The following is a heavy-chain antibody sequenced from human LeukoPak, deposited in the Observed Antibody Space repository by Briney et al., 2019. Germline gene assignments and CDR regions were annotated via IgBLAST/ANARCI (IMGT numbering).Heavy chain of an antibody. CDR1: GGSISSYY. V-gene: IGHV4-59*01. Sequence: PSETLSLTCTVSGGSISSYYWSWIRQPPGKGLEWIGYIYYSGSTNYNPSLKSRVTISVDTSKNQFSLKLSSVTAADTAVYYCARDGDGYSYFDYWGQGTLVTVSS. CDR3: ARDGDGYSYFDY. J-gene: IGHJ4*02. D-gene: IGHD5-24*01. CDR2: IYYSGST.